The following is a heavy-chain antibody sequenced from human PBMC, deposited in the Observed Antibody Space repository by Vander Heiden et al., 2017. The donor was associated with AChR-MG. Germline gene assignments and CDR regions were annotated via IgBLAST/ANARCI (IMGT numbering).Heavy chain of an antibody. V-gene: IGHV4-34*01. D-gene: IGHD2-15*01. CDR3: ARVGVVAATPSGAPPNNWFDP. CDR2: INHSGST. Sequence: QVQLQQWGAGLLKPSETLSLTCAVYGGSFSGYYWRGIRQPPGKGLEWIGEINHSGSTNYNPSLKSRVTISVDTSKNQFSLKLSSVTAADTAVYYCARVGVVAATPSGAPPNNWFDPWGQGTLVTVSS. J-gene: IGHJ5*02. CDR1: GGSFSGYY.